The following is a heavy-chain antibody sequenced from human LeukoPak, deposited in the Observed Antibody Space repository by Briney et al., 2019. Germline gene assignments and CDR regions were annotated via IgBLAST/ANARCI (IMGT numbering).Heavy chain of an antibody. Sequence: GGSLRLSCAASGFTFSSYAMSWVRQGPGKGLEWVSVISGSGGSTYYADSVKGRFTISRDNSKNTLYLQMSSLRAEDTAVYYFAKAPDYYPYSFDYWGQGTLVTVSS. CDR1: GFTFSSYA. V-gene: IGHV3-23*01. CDR3: AKAPDYYPYSFDY. J-gene: IGHJ4*02. CDR2: ISGSGGST. D-gene: IGHD3-10*01.